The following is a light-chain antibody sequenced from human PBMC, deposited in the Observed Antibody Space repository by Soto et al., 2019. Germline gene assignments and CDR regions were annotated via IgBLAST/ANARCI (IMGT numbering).Light chain of an antibody. V-gene: IGKV3-11*01. Sequence: EIVLTQSPATLSLSPGESATLSCRASQSVSSYLSWYQQKPGQAPRLLIYDASNRATGIPARFSGSGCGTDFTLTISSLEPEDFAVYYCQQRSNWPPKVTFGGGTKVEIK. CDR1: QSVSSY. CDR2: DAS. J-gene: IGKJ4*01. CDR3: QQRSNWPPKVT.